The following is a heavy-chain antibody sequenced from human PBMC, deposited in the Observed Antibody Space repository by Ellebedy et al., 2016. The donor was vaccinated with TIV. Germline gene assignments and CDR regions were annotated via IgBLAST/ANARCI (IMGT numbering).Heavy chain of an antibody. CDR3: ARATAMVMYSFDY. D-gene: IGHD5-18*01. CDR1: GGSISSGGYY. Sequence: MPSETLSLTCTVSGGSISSGGYYWSWIRQHPGKGLEWIGYIYYSGSTYYNPSLKSRVTMSVDTSKNQFSLKLSSVTAADTAVYYCARATAMVMYSFDYWGQGTLVTVSS. CDR2: IYYSGST. V-gene: IGHV4-31*03. J-gene: IGHJ4*02.